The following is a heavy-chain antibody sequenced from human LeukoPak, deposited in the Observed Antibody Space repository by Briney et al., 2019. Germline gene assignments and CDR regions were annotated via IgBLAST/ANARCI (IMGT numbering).Heavy chain of an antibody. V-gene: IGHV4-4*07. CDR2: NCTSGST. CDR3: ARDGRDYGDLDY. CDR1: GGSISSYY. D-gene: IGHD4-17*01. J-gene: IGHJ4*02. Sequence: SETLSLTCTVSGGSISSYYWRWIRQPAGKGLEWIGRNCTSGSTNYNPSLKSRVTMSVDTSKNQFSLKLRSVTAADTAVYYCARDGRDYGDLDYWGQGTLVTVSS.